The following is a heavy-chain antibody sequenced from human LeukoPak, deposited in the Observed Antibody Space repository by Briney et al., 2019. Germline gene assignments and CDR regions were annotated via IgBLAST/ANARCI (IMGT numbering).Heavy chain of an antibody. D-gene: IGHD3-3*01. Sequence: SETLSLTCTVSGGSISSGSYYWGWIRQPPGKGLEWIGSIYYSGSTYYNPSLKSRGTISVDTSKNQFSLKLSSVTAADTAVYYCAYTDYDFWSGYSLPFDYWGQGTLVTVSS. CDR1: GGSISSGSYY. J-gene: IGHJ4*02. CDR2: IYYSGST. CDR3: AYTDYDFWSGYSLPFDY. V-gene: IGHV4-39*07.